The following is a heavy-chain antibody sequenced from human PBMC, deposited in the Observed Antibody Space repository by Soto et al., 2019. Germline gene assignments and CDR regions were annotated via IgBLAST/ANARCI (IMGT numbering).Heavy chain of an antibody. Sequence: PSETLSLTCTVSGGSISSGGYYWSWIRQHPGKGLEWIGYIYYSGSTYYNPSLKSRVTISVDTSKNQFSLKLSSVTAADTAVYYCARTPYSSSPFDYWGQGTLVTVSS. V-gene: IGHV4-31*03. D-gene: IGHD6-6*01. CDR2: IYYSGST. J-gene: IGHJ4*02. CDR3: ARTPYSSSPFDY. CDR1: GGSISSGGYY.